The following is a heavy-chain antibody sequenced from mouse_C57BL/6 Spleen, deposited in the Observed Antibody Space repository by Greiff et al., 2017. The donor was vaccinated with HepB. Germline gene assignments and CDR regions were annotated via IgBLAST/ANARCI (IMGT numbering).Heavy chain of an antibody. CDR1: GFTFSDYG. V-gene: IGHV5-17*01. D-gene: IGHD1-1*01. CDR2: ISSGSSTI. J-gene: IGHJ2*01. CDR3: ARPGYYGSSYVNYFDY. Sequence: EVKVVESGGGLVKPGGSLKLSCAASGFTFSDYGMHWVRQAPEKGLEWVAYISSGSSTIYYADTVKGRFTISRDNAKNTLFLQMTSLRSEDTAMYYCARPGYYGSSYVNYFDYWGQGTTLTVSS.